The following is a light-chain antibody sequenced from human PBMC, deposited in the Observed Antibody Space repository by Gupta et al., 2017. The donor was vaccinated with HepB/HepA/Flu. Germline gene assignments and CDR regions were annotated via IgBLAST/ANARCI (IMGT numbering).Light chain of an antibody. CDR1: QSISTY. CDR3: QQSYNTPLT. V-gene: IGKV1-39*01. CDR2: AAS. Sequence: DIQMTQSPSSLSLSVGDRVTVTCRESQSISTYLNWYQQKPGKAPRLLISAASSLQGGVPSRFGGSGSWTDFTLTISSLQPEDSATYYCQQSYNTPLTFGGGTKVEIK. J-gene: IGKJ4*01.